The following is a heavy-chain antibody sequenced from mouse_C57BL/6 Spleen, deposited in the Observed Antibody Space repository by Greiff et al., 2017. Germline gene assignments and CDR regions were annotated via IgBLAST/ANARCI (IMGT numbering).Heavy chain of an antibody. J-gene: IGHJ3*01. V-gene: IGHV5-4*03. Sequence: DVKLVESGGGLVKPGGSLKLSCAASGFTFGSYAMSWVRQTPEKRLEWVATISDGGSYTYYPDNVKGRFTISRDNAKNNLYLQMSHLKSEDTAMYYCTRANPFAYWGQGTLVTVSA. CDR2: ISDGGSYT. CDR3: TRANPFAY. CDR1: GFTFGSYA.